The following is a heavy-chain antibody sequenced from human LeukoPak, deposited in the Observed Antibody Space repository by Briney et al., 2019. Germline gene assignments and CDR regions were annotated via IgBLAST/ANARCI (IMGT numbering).Heavy chain of an antibody. CDR2: IYYSGST. V-gene: IGHV4-39*07. J-gene: IGHJ3*02. Sequence: SETLSLTCTVSGGSISSSSYYWGWIRQPPGKGLEWIGSIYYSGSTNYNPSLKSRVTISVDTSKNQFSLKLSSVTAADTAVYYCARDRGSSRFLDAFDIWGQGTMVTVSS. CDR3: ARDRGSSRFLDAFDI. D-gene: IGHD6-13*01. CDR1: GGSISSSSYY.